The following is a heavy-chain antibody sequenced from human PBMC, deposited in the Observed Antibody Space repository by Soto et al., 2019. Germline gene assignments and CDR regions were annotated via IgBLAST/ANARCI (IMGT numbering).Heavy chain of an antibody. CDR3: ARKRVTQSDY. CDR2: IFYSGST. CDR1: GGSISSGDYY. V-gene: IGHV4-30-4*01. Sequence: QVQLQESGPGLVKPSQTLSLTCTVSGGSISSGDYYWSWIRQPPGKGLEWIGYIFYSGSTYYNPCHXRXVXIXLDTAKNHYSLELSSVTAADTAVYYCARKRVTQSDYWGQGTLVTVSS. D-gene: IGHD2-21*02. J-gene: IGHJ4*02.